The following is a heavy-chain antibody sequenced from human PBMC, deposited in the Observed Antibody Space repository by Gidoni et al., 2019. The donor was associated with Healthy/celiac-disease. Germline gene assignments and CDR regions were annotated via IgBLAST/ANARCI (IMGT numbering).Heavy chain of an antibody. CDR3: ARAKNYDNGRLTDAFDI. Sequence: EVQLVESGGGLVKPGGSLRLSGAASGCTCSSYAMHWVRQAPGKGLEYVSAISSNGGRTYYANSVKGRFTISRDNSKNTLYLQMGSLRAEDMAVYYCARAKNYDNGRLTDAFDIWGQGTMVTVSS. CDR2: ISSNGGRT. D-gene: IGHD3-22*01. V-gene: IGHV3-64*01. CDR1: GCTCSSYA. J-gene: IGHJ3*02.